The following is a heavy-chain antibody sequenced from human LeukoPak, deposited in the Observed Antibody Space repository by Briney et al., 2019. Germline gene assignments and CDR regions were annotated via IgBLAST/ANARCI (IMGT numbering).Heavy chain of an antibody. Sequence: SETLSLTCTVSGRSISSSSYYWGWLRQPPGKGLEWIGSIYYSGSTYYNPSLKSRVTISVDTSKNQFPLKLSSVTAADTAVYYCARLMSSWPFDNWGQGTLVTVSS. CDR1: GRSISSSSYY. V-gene: IGHV4-39*01. J-gene: IGHJ4*02. CDR2: IYYSGST. D-gene: IGHD6-13*01. CDR3: ARLMSSWPFDN.